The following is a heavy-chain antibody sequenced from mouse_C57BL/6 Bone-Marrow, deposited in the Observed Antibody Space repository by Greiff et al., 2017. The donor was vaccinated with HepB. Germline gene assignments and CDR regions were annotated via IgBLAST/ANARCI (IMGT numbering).Heavy chain of an antibody. V-gene: IGHV1-55*01. CDR2: IYPGSGST. CDR1: GYTFTSYW. D-gene: IGHD2-4*01. Sequence: QVQLQQSGAELVKPGASVKMSCKASGYTFTSYWITWVKQRPGQGLEWIGDIYPGSGSTNYNEKFKSKATLTVDTSSSTAYMQRSSLTSEDSAVYYCARWGLGAWFAYWGQGTLVTVSA. CDR3: ARWGLGAWFAY. J-gene: IGHJ3*01.